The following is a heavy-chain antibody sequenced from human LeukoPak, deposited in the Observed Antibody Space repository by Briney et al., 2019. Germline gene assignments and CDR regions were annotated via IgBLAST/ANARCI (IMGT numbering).Heavy chain of an antibody. CDR1: GFSFSSYS. CDR2: ISSSSSYI. J-gene: IGHJ4*02. D-gene: IGHD1-26*01. V-gene: IGHV3-21*01. Sequence: PGGSLRLSCAASGFSFSSYSMNWVRQAPGKGLEWVSSISSSSSYIYYADSVKGRFTISRDNAKSSLYLQMNSLRAEDTAVYYCASRSGSHFLMWGQGTLVTVSS. CDR3: ASRSGSHFLM.